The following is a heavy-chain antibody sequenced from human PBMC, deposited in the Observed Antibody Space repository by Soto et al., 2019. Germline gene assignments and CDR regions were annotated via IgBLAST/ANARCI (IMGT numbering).Heavy chain of an antibody. CDR2: IYYSGST. CDR1: GVSISSSSYY. J-gene: IGHJ6*03. D-gene: IGHD1-7*01. CDR3: ARIAGTTFYYYYYYMDV. Sequence: SETLSLTCTVSGVSISSSSYYWGWIRQPPGKGLEWIGSIYYSGSTYYNPSLKSRVTISVDTSKNQFSLKLSSVTAADTAVYYCARIAGTTFYYYYYYMDVWGKGTTVTVSS. V-gene: IGHV4-39*01.